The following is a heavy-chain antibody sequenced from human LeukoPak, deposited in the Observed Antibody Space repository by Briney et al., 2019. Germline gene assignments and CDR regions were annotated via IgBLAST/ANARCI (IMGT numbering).Heavy chain of an antibody. D-gene: IGHD2-2*01. V-gene: IGHV1-18*01. Sequence: ASVKVSCKASGYTFTSYGITWVRQAPGRGLEWMGWISAYNGHTNYAQKFQGRVTMTTDTSTSTAYMELRSLRSDDTALYYCAREGYCNSTSCDKPFDYWGQGTLVTVSS. CDR1: GYTFTSYG. J-gene: IGHJ4*02. CDR2: ISAYNGHT. CDR3: AREGYCNSTSCDKPFDY.